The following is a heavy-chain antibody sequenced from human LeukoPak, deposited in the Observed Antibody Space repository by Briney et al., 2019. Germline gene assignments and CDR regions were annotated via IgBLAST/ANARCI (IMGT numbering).Heavy chain of an antibody. D-gene: IGHD1-7*01. CDR2: INPNSGGT. CDR3: ARVVGITGTTREDY. J-gene: IGHJ4*02. V-gene: IGHV1-2*02. Sequence: ASVKVSCKASGYTFTGYYMHWVRQAPGQGLEWMGWINPNSGGTNYAQKFQGRVTMTRDTSISTAYMELSRLRSDDTAVYYCARVVGITGTTREDYWGQGTLVTVSS. CDR1: GYTFTGYY.